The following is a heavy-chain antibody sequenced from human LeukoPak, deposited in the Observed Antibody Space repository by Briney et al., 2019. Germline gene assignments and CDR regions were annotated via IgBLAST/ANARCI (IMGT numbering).Heavy chain of an antibody. CDR1: GFTFSSYG. CDR2: IWYDGSNK. Sequence: WGSLRLSCAASGFTFSSYGMHWVRQAPGKGLEWVAVIWYDGSNKYYADSVKGRFTISRDNSKNTLYLQMNSLRAEDTAVYYCARDAVYSSSWQYYWGQGTLVTVSS. J-gene: IGHJ4*02. V-gene: IGHV3-33*01. CDR3: ARDAVYSSSWQYY. D-gene: IGHD6-13*01.